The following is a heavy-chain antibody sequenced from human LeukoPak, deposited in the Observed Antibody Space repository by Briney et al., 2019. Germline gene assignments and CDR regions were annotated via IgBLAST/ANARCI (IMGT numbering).Heavy chain of an antibody. CDR2: ISSSGNTT. CDR1: GFTFSSYE. D-gene: IGHD5-18*01. V-gene: IGHV3-48*03. CDR3: AKSDSYRYYYYGVDV. J-gene: IGHJ6*02. Sequence: PGGSLRLSCAASGFTFSSYEMNWVRQAPGKGLEWVSYISSSGNTTYYADSVKGRFTISRDNSKDTLYLQMNSLRAEDTAVYYCAKSDSYRYYYYGVDVWGQGTTVTVSS.